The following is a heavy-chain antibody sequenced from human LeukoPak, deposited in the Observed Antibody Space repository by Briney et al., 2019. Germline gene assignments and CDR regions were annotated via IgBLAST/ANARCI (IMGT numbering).Heavy chain of an antibody. V-gene: IGHV4-59*01. CDR3: AREYSIHPLFYNWFDP. CDR2: IYYSGST. CDR1: GGSISSYY. Sequence: PSETLSLTCTASGGSISSYYWSWIRQPPGKGLEWIGYIYYSGSTNYNPSLKSRVTISVDTSKNQFSLKLSSVTAADTAVYYCAREYSIHPLFYNWFDPWGQGTLVTVSS. J-gene: IGHJ5*02. D-gene: IGHD6-13*01.